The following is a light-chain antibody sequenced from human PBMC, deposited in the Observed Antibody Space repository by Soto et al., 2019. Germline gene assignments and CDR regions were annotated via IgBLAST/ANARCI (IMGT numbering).Light chain of an antibody. CDR1: GAGYD. V-gene: IGLV1-40*01. CDR3: QSYDSSLSGWV. J-gene: IGLJ3*02. CDR2: GNN. Sequence: QSVLTQPPSLSGAQGQRVTISCIGAGYDVHWYQQLPGTAPKVLIYGNNTRPSWVPDRFSGYKSGTSASLAITGLQAEDEADYYCQSYDSSLSGWVFGGGTKLTVL.